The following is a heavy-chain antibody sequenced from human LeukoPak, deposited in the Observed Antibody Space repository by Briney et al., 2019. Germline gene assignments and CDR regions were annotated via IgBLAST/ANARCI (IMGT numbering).Heavy chain of an antibody. CDR3: ARGKQPSYYYYYYMDV. CDR1: GYTFTVYY. J-gene: IGHJ6*03. D-gene: IGHD6-13*01. V-gene: IGHV1-2*02. Sequence: GASVKVSCKASGYTFTVYYMHWGRQAPGQGVGWMGWINPNSGGTNYAQKFQGRVTMTRDTSISTAYMELSRLRSDDTAVYYCARGKQPSYYYYYYMDVWGKGTTVTVSS. CDR2: INPNSGGT.